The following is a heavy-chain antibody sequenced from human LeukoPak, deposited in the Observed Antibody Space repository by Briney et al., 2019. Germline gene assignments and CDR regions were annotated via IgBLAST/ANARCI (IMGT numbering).Heavy chain of an antibody. CDR2: INHSGST. V-gene: IGHV4-34*01. D-gene: IGHD2-2*01. CDR1: GGSFSGYY. J-gene: IGHJ4*02. Sequence: PSETLSLTCAVYGGSFSGYYWSWIRQPPGKGLEWIGEINHSGSTNYNPSLKSRVTISVDTSKNQFSPKLSSVTAADTAVYYCARERKLYVVVPAAREFDYWGQGTLVTVSS. CDR3: ARERKLYVVVPAAREFDY.